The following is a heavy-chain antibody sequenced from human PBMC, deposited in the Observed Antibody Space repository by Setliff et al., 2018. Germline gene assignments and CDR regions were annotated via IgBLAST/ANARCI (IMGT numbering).Heavy chain of an antibody. CDR3: ARHRGYSSPSLEYYYYGLNV. V-gene: IGHV4-38-2*02. CDR1: GYSISSGYY. D-gene: IGHD3-22*01. CDR2: LSDSGST. J-gene: IGHJ6*02. Sequence: SETLSLTCTVSGYSISSGYYWGWVRQPPGKGLEWLGTLSDSGSTYYIPSFKGRVTISEHSSQTQFFLELSSVTAADTAVYYCARHRGYSSPSLEYYYYGLNVWGQGTTVTVSS.